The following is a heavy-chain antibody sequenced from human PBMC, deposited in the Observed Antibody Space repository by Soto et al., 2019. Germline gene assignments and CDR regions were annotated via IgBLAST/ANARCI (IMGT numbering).Heavy chain of an antibody. Sequence: GCLLPSCTASGFTFSSYGMHWVRQAPGKGLEWVAVISYDGSNKYYADSVKGRFTISRDNSKNTLYLQMNSLRAEDTAAYYSAKGGTVAGTNDFDYWGQGTLVTVYS. CDR1: GFTFSSYG. D-gene: IGHD6-19*01. J-gene: IGHJ4*02. CDR3: AKGGTVAGTNDFDY. V-gene: IGHV3-30*18. CDR2: ISYDGSNK.